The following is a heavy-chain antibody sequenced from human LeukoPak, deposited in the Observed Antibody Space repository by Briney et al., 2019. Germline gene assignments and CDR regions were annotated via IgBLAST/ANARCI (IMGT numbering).Heavy chain of an antibody. J-gene: IGHJ4*02. D-gene: IGHD3-22*01. CDR2: IQYAGIDK. Sequence: GGSLRLSCAASGFMFSSYGIHWVRQAPGKGLEWVAFIQYAGIDKYYADSVKGRFTISRDNSKNTLYLQMNSLRTEDTAVYYCAKEGLSHYYDSSGYSVTLDYWGQGTLVTVSS. CDR3: AKEGLSHYYDSSGYSVTLDY. CDR1: GFMFSSYG. V-gene: IGHV3-30*02.